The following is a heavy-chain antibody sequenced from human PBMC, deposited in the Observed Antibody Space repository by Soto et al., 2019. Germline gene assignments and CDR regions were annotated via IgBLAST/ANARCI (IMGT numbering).Heavy chain of an antibody. CDR2: IRSKAYGGTT. D-gene: IGHD6-13*01. Sequence: PGGSLRLSCTASGFTFGDYAMSWFRQAPGKGLEWVGFIRSKAYGGTTEYAASVKGRFTISRDDSKSIAYLQMNSLKTEDTAVYYCTRHEVEQQLVLEAFDIWGKGKMVTVSS. CDR3: TRHEVEQQLVLEAFDI. J-gene: IGHJ3*02. CDR1: GFTFGDYA. V-gene: IGHV3-49*03.